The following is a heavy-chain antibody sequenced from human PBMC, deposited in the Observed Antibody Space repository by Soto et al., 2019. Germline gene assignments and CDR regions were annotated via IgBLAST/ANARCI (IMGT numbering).Heavy chain of an antibody. CDR2: ISYDGSNK. J-gene: IGHJ6*02. CDR1: GFTFSSYA. Sequence: GGSLRLSCAASGFTFSSYAMHWVRQAPGKGLEWVAVISYDGSNKYYADSVKGRFTISRDNSKNTLYLQMNSLRAEDTAVYYCARDQAVTQEMYYYYYGMDVWGQGTTVTVSS. V-gene: IGHV3-30-3*01. D-gene: IGHD4-17*01. CDR3: ARDQAVTQEMYYYYYGMDV.